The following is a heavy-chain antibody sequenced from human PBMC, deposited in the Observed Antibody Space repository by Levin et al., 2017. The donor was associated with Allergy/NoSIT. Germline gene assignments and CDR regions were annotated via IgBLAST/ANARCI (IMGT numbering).Heavy chain of an antibody. D-gene: IGHD6-13*01. Sequence: EASVKVSCKASGYTFTGYYMHWVRQAPGQGLEWMGWINPKNGGTNYAPRFQGRVTMTRDTSIKTVYMEVSSLRFDDTAVYYCARSLGYSSTWRLDFWGQGTLVTVSS. CDR3: ARSLGYSSTWRLDF. V-gene: IGHV1-2*02. J-gene: IGHJ4*02. CDR2: INPKNGGT. CDR1: GYTFTGYY.